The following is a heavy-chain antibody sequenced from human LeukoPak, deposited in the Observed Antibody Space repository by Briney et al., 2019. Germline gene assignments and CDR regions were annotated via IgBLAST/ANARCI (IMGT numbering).Heavy chain of an antibody. V-gene: IGHV2-5*02. J-gene: IGHJ6*02. CDR2: IYWDDDK. CDR3: AHTAMVRGVSYGMDV. Sequence: SGPTLVNPTQTLTLTCTFSGFSLSTSGVGVGWIRQPPGKALEWLALIYWDDDKRYSPSLKSRLTITKDTSKNRVVLTMTNMDPVDTATYYCAHTAMVRGVSYGMDVWGQGTTVTVSS. CDR1: GFSLSTSGVG. D-gene: IGHD3-10*01.